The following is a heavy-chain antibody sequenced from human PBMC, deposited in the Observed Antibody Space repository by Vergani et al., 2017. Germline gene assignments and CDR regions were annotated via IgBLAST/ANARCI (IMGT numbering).Heavy chain of an antibody. V-gene: IGHV3-23*01. CDR2: ISGSGGST. Sequence: EVQLLESGGGLVQPGGSLRLSCAASGFTFSSYAMSWVRQAPGRGLEWVSGISGSGGSTYYADSVKGRFTISRDKSKNTLYLQMNSLRAEDTVVYYGAKYYDSPVFYYYYYMDVWGKGTTVTVSS. CDR3: AKYYDSPVFYYYYYMDV. J-gene: IGHJ6*03. D-gene: IGHD3-3*01. CDR1: GFTFSSYA.